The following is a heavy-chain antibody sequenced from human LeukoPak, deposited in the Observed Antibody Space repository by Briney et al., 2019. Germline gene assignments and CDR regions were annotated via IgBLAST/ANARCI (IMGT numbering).Heavy chain of an antibody. CDR1: GASISSYY. V-gene: IGHV4-59*01. Sequence: SETLSLTCTVSGASISSYYWNWIRQPPGKGLEWIGNIYYTGSTSYNPSLKSRVIISVDTSNNQFSLKLSSVTAADTAVYYCVGVAIAEAGGEDFHHWGQGTLLNGSS. J-gene: IGHJ1*01. CDR3: VGVAIAEAGGEDFHH. CDR2: IYYTGST. D-gene: IGHD6-13*01.